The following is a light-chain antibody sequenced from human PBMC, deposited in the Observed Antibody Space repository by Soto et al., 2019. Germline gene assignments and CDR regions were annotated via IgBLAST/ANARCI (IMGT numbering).Light chain of an antibody. J-gene: IGKJ3*01. V-gene: IGKV3-20*01. CDR1: RSVSSSY. Sequence: EIVLTQSPGTLSLSPGEKGTLSCRASRSVSSSYLAWYQQKPGQAPRLLIYGASSRATGIPDRFSVSASGTDFTLTISRLEPEDIAVYYCQHYGTSALFGPGTKVDIK. CDR2: GAS. CDR3: QHYGTSAL.